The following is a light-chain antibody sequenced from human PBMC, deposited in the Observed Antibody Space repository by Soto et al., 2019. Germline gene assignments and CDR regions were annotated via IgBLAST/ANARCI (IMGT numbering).Light chain of an antibody. CDR2: AAS. CDR1: QSVSSN. Sequence: EIVMTQYPATLSVSPWEIATLSCRASQSVSSNLAWYQQKPGQAPRLLIYAASSRATGIPARFSGSGSGTEFTLTISSLQSEDFAVYYCQQYNNCPRTFGQGSKVDIK. V-gene: IGKV3-15*01. CDR3: QQYNNCPRT. J-gene: IGKJ1*01.